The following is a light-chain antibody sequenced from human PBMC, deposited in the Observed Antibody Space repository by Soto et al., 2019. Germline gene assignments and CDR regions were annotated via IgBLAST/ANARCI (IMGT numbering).Light chain of an antibody. CDR3: QSYDSSNVV. J-gene: IGLJ2*01. V-gene: IGLV6-57*02. Sequence: NFMLTQPHSVSDSPGKTVTISCTGSSGSIASNYVQWYQQRPGSAPTTVIYEDNQRPSVVPHRFSGSIDSSSNSASLTISGLKTEEAADYYCQSYDSSNVVFGGGTKVTVL. CDR1: SGSIASNY. CDR2: EDN.